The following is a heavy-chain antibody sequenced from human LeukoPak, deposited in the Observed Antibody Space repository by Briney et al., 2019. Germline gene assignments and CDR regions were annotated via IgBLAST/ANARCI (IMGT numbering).Heavy chain of an antibody. CDR2: INPRSGAT. V-gene: IGHV1-2*02. CDR3: ARVIWYCSGGSCYHLFFDY. Sequence: ASVKVSCKASGYTFSDHHIHWVRQAPGQGLEWMGWINPRSGATDYAQKFQGRVTMTRDTSISTAYMELSRLRSDDTAVYYCARVIWYCSGGSCYHLFFDYWGQGTLVTVSS. D-gene: IGHD2-15*01. CDR1: GYTFSDHH. J-gene: IGHJ4*02.